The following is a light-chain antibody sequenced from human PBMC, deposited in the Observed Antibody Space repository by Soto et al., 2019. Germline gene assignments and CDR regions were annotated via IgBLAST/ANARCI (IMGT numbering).Light chain of an antibody. CDR3: NSYTTSTTYV. Sequence: QSVLTQPASVSGSPGQSITISCTGTRSDVGGYNYVPWYQHHPGKAPKLMNYDVSNRPSGVSNRFSGSKSGNTASLTISGLQAEDEADYYCNSYTTSTTYVFGTGTKVTVL. CDR1: RSDVGGYNY. V-gene: IGLV2-14*03. CDR2: DVS. J-gene: IGLJ1*01.